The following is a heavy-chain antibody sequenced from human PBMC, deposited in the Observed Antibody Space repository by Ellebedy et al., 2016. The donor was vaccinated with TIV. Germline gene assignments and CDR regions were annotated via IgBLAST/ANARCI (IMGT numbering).Heavy chain of an antibody. J-gene: IGHJ4*02. V-gene: IGHV5-10-1*01. CDR3: ARHELGSNAAFDY. CDR2: IDPSDPSGSYT. D-gene: IGHD7-27*01. Sequence: KVSXXGYGYSFTLFWISWVCQMPGKGLEWMGRIDPSDPSGSYTTYSPSFQGHVTISFDNSITTAYLQWSSLEASDTAMYYCARHELGSNAAFDYWGQGTLVTVSS. CDR1: GYSFTLFW.